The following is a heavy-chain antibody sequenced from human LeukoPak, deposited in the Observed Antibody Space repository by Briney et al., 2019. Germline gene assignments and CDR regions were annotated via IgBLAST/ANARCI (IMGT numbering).Heavy chain of an antibody. CDR3: AVGSGSYYNRAHFDY. Sequence: VGSLRLSCAASGFTFSSYGMHWVRQAPGKGLEWVAVIWYDGSNKYYADSVKGRFTISRDNSKNTLYLQMNSLRAEDTAVYYCAVGSGSYYNRAHFDYWGKGTMVTVSS. D-gene: IGHD3-10*01. V-gene: IGHV3-33*01. CDR2: IWYDGSNK. J-gene: IGHJ4*02. CDR1: GFTFSSYG.